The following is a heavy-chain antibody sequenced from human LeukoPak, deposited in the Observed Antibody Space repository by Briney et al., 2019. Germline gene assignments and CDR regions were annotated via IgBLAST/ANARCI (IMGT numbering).Heavy chain of an antibody. Sequence: GGSLRLSCAASGFTFSSYSMNWVRQAPGKGLEWVSSISSSSSYIYYADSVKGRFTISRDNAKNSLYLQMNSLRAEDTAVYYCASSIVVVPAANQDYYYMDVWGKGTTVTVSS. D-gene: IGHD2-2*01. CDR2: ISSSSSYI. CDR1: GFTFSSYS. CDR3: ASSIVVVPAANQDYYYMDV. V-gene: IGHV3-21*01. J-gene: IGHJ6*03.